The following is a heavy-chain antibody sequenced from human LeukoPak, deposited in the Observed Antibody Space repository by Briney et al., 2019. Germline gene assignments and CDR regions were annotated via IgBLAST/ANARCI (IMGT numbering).Heavy chain of an antibody. V-gene: IGHV4-38-2*01. Sequence: SETLSLTCAVSGYSISSGYYWGWIRQPPGKGLEWIGSIYHSGSTYYNPSLKSRVTISVDTSKNQFSLKLSSVTAADTAVYYCYITMILVVGNYFDYWGQGTLVTVSS. D-gene: IGHD3-22*01. CDR3: YITMILVVGNYFDY. CDR1: GYSISSGYY. CDR2: IYHSGST. J-gene: IGHJ4*02.